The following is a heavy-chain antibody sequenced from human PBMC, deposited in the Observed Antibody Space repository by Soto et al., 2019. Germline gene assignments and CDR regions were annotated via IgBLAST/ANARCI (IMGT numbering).Heavy chain of an antibody. D-gene: IGHD3-22*01. CDR3: TRSRLYDSNVYDPLDFQD. CDR2: LRSKAYGGTT. V-gene: IGHV3-49*03. Sequence: PGGSLRLSCTASWFTFGDYAMSWLRQAARKGLEWVGFLRSKAYGGTTEYGACVKGRFTISRHDSKSIAYLQMNSLKTEDTAVYYCTRSRLYDSNVYDPLDFQDWGQGTLVNVSS. CDR1: WFTFGDYA. J-gene: IGHJ1*01.